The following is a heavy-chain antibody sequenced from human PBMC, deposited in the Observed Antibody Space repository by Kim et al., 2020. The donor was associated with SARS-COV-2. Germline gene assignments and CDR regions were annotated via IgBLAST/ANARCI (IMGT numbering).Heavy chain of an antibody. D-gene: IGHD3-22*01. CDR3: TVLGSMIVVVADAFDI. V-gene: IGHV3-30*03. CDR1: GFTFSSYG. J-gene: IGHJ3*02. CDR2: ISYDGSNK. Sequence: GGSLRLSCAASGFTFSSYGMHWVRQAPGKGLEWVAVISYDGSNKYYADSVKGRFTISRDNSKNTLYLQMNSLRAEDTAVYYCTVLGSMIVVVADAFDIWGQRTMVTVSS.